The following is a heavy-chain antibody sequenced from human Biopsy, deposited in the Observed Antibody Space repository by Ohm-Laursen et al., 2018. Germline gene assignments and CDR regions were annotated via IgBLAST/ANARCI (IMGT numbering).Heavy chain of an antibody. CDR1: GFIFGDYA. V-gene: IGHV3-33*08. D-gene: IGHD2-8*01. J-gene: IGHJ4*02. CDR3: ARDGEAKYCKHGVCPSDF. CDR2: IWYDGTNK. Sequence: SLRLSCSASGFIFGDYAMHWVRQAPGKGLEWVAAIWYDGTNKYYAESVKGRLTISRDNSKNTLYLQMNSLRVEDTAVYYCARDGEAKYCKHGVCPSDFWGQGTLVTVSS.